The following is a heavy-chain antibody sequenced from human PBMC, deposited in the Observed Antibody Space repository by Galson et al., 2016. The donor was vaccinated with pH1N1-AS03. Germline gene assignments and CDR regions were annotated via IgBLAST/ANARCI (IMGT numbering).Heavy chain of an antibody. CDR1: GFTFSTYG. D-gene: IGHD1-26*01. J-gene: IGHJ4*02. Sequence: SLRLSCAASGFTFSTYGMHWVRQAPGKGLEWVAVIRYDGSNIHYADSVKGRFTISRDNSKSTLHLQMNSLRAEDTAVYYCARVRGVVGATPLDYWGQGTLVTVSS. CDR3: ARVRGVVGATPLDY. CDR2: IRYDGSNI. V-gene: IGHV3-33*01.